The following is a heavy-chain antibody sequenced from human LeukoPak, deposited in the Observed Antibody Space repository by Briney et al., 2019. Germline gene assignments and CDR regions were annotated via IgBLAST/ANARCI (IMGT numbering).Heavy chain of an antibody. CDR3: AKDYYGSGSYPYHFDY. Sequence: GGSLRLSCAASGFTFSSYGMHWVRQAPGKGLEWVAFIRYDGSNKYYADSVKGRFTISRDNSKNTQYLQMNSLRAEDTAVYYCAKDYYGSGSYPYHFDYWGQGTLVTVSS. CDR1: GFTFSSYG. CDR2: IRYDGSNK. D-gene: IGHD3-10*01. J-gene: IGHJ4*02. V-gene: IGHV3-30*02.